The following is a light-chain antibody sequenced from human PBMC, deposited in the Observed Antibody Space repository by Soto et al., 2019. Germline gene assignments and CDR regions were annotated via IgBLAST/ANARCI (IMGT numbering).Light chain of an antibody. CDR3: FSHAGSYTYV. CDR2: DVT. Sequence: QSALTQTRSVSGSPGQSVTISCTGSSSDIGNYNFVSWYQLHPGKAPKLMIYDVTKRPSGVPDRFSGSKSGNTASLSISGLQAEDEADYYCFSHAGSYTYVFGTGTKVTVL. J-gene: IGLJ1*01. CDR1: SSDIGNYNF. V-gene: IGLV2-11*01.